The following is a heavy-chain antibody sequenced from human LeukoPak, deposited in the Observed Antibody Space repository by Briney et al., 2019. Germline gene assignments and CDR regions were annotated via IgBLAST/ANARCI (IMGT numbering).Heavy chain of an antibody. V-gene: IGHV3-48*02. J-gene: IGHJ6*02. CDR1: GSTFSSYD. Sequence: GRSLSLSCAASGSTFSSYDMHWVRQAPGKGLEWVSYINSSSSTIYYADSVKGRFTISRDNAKNSLYLQMNSLRDEDTAVYYCATGRLDIVVVPAAIRYYYYGMDVWGQGTTVTVSS. CDR2: INSSSSTI. CDR3: ATGRLDIVVVPAAIRYYYYGMDV. D-gene: IGHD2-2*03.